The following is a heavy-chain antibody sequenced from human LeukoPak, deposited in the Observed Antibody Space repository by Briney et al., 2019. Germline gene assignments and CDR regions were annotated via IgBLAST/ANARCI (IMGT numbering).Heavy chain of an antibody. V-gene: IGHV3-23*01. J-gene: IGHJ5*02. D-gene: IGHD6-13*01. CDR2: ISNSGGST. Sequence: GGSLRLSCAVSGFTFTTYAMSWVRQAPGKGLEWISAISNSGGSTYYADSVRGRFTISRDNSKNTLFLQMNSLRGEDTAVYYCARDGSSWYPDNWFDPWGQGTLVTVSS. CDR1: GFTFTTYA. CDR3: ARDGSSWYPDNWFDP.